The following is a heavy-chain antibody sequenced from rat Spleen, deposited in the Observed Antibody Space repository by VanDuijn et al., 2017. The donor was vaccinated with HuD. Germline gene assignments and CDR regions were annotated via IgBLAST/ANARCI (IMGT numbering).Heavy chain of an antibody. J-gene: IGHJ4*01. Sequence: EVQLVESGGGLVQPGRSLKLSCVASGFTFNNYWMNWIRQAPGKGLEWVSSINNTGGSTYYPDSVKGRFTISRDNAEKTVYLQMNSLRAEDTATYYCAKDRGTRVYYYVMDAWGQGASVTVSS. CDR1: GFTFNNYW. V-gene: IGHV5-31*01. CDR3: AKDRGTRVYYYVMDA. CDR2: INNTGGST. D-gene: IGHD1-4*01.